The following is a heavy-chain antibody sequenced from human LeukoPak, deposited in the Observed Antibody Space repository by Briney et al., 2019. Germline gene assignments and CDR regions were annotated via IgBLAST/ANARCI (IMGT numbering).Heavy chain of an antibody. Sequence: SETLSLTCTVSGGSISSSSYYWGWIRQPPGKGLEWIGSIYYSGSTYYNPSLKRRVTISVDTSKNQFSLKLSSVTAADTAVYYCARGDVLRFLEWDYWSQGTLVTVSS. CDR3: ARGDVLRFLEWDY. V-gene: IGHV4-39*07. CDR2: IYYSGST. CDR1: GGSISSSSYY. D-gene: IGHD3-3*01. J-gene: IGHJ4*02.